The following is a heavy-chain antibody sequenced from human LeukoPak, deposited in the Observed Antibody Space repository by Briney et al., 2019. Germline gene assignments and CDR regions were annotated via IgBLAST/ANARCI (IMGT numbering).Heavy chain of an antibody. J-gene: IGHJ5*01. CDR2: INHSGST. CDR3: ARRPRGVIIKTWFDS. V-gene: IGHV4-34*01. D-gene: IGHD3-10*01. CDR1: GGSFSGYY. Sequence: SETLSLTCAVYGGSFSGYYWSWIRQPPGKGLEWIEEINHSGSTNYNPSLKSRVTILLDMSKNQFSLNLSSVTAADTAVYYCARRPRGVIIKTWFDSWGQGTLVTVSS.